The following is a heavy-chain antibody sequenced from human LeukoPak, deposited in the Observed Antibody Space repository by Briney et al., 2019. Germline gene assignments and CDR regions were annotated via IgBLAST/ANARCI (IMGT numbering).Heavy chain of an antibody. V-gene: IGHV4-31*03. CDR3: ARLSGKKDIPVGGTNWFDP. CDR2: IYYSGST. Sequence: PSETLSLTCTVSGGSISSGDYYWSWIRQHPGKGLEWIGYIYYSGSTYYNPSLKSRVTISVDTSKNQFSLKLSSVTAADTAVYYCARLSGKKDIPVGGTNWFDPWGQGTLVTVSS. CDR1: GGSISSGDYY. D-gene: IGHD2-15*01. J-gene: IGHJ5*02.